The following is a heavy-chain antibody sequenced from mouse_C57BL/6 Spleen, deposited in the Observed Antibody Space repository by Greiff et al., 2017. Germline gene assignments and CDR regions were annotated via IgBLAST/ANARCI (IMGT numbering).Heavy chain of an antibody. CDR3: AGDSTWDSFAY. J-gene: IGHJ3*01. Sequence: EVKLMESGPGLVKPSPSVSLTCSVTGYSITSGYYWNWIRQFPGNKLEWMGYIRYDGSNNYNPSLKNRISLTRDTSKNQFFLKLNSVTTEDTATYYCAGDSTWDSFAYWGQGTLVTVSA. V-gene: IGHV3-6*01. CDR2: IRYDGSN. D-gene: IGHD4-1*01. CDR1: GYSITSGYY.